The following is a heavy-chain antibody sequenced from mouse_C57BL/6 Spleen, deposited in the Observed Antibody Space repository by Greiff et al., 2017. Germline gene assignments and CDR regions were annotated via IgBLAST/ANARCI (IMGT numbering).Heavy chain of an antibody. Sequence: VQVVESGPGLVQPSPSLSITCTVSGFSLTSYGVHWVSQSPGQGLEWLGVIWSGGSIDYNAACITKMSISKDNSKRQVFFKMNSLQADDTAIYYCARESYDGYEWYAMDYWGQGTAVTVSS. CDR2: IWSGGSI. CDR1: GFSLTSYG. J-gene: IGHJ4*01. V-gene: IGHV2-2*01. D-gene: IGHD2-14*01. CDR3: ARESYDGYEWYAMDY.